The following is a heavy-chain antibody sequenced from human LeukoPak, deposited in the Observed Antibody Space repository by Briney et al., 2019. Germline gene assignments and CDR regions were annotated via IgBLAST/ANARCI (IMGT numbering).Heavy chain of an antibody. V-gene: IGHV3-21*01. CDR3: AKPVARNQNFDY. D-gene: IGHD6-19*01. CDR2: ISSSGSYI. J-gene: IGHJ4*02. CDR1: GFTFSSYS. Sequence: GGSLRLSCAASGFTFSSYSMNWVRQAPGKGLEWVSSISSSGSYIYYADSVKGRFTISRDNAKNSLYLQMNSLRAEDTAVYYCAKPVARNQNFDYWGQGTLVTVSS.